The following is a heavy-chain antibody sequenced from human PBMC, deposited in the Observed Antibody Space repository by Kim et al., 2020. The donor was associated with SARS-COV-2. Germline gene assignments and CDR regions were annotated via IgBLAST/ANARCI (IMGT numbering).Heavy chain of an antibody. V-gene: IGHV1-46*01. CDR2: INPSSGST. CDR1: GYTFTSFF. J-gene: IGHJ1*01. Sequence: ASVKVSCKASGYTFTSFFMHWARQAPGQGLEWMGTINPSSGSTSYAQKFQHRVTMTRNTSTSTVYLELSSLTSEDTAVYYCARDWLNCKASVDTWG. CDR3: ARDWLNCKASVDT. D-gene: IGHD5-18*01.